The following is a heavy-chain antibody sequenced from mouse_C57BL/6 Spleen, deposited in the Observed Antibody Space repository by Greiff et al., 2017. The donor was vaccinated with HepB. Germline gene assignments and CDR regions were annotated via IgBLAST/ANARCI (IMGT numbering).Heavy chain of an antibody. CDR1: GYTFTSYW. CDR3: ARMELSYYFDY. J-gene: IGHJ2*01. D-gene: IGHD1-1*01. V-gene: IGHV1-50*01. Sequence: QVQLQQSGAELVKPGASVKLSCKASGYTFTSYWMQWVKQRPGQGLEWIGEIDPSDSYTNYNQKFKGKATLTVDTSSSTAYMQLSSLTSEDSAVYYCARMELSYYFDYWGQGTTLTVSS. CDR2: IDPSDSYT.